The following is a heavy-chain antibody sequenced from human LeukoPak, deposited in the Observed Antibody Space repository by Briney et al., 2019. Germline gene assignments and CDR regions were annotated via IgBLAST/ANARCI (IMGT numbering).Heavy chain of an antibody. CDR2: IYYTGST. D-gene: IGHD1-26*01. Sequence: AETLSLTCTVSGGSISSSTYYWVWIRQPPGKGLEWIGNIYYTGSTAYNPSLRSRVTISVDTSQNQFSLKLNSVTAADTAVYYCARHLGGSSNCDYWGQGTLVSLSS. V-gene: IGHV4-39*01. CDR3: ARHLGGSSNCDY. CDR1: GGSISSSTYY. J-gene: IGHJ4*02.